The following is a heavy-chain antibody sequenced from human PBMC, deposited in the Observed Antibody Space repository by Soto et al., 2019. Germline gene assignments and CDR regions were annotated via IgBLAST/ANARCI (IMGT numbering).Heavy chain of an antibody. CDR1: GGSISSYY. V-gene: IGHV4-4*07. CDR2: IYTSGST. J-gene: IGHJ4*02. Sequence: SETLSLTCTVSGGSISSYYWSWIRQPAGKGLEWIGRIYTSGSTNYNPSLKSRVTMSVDTSKNQFSLKLSSVTAADTAVYYCARXSETTYYYGSGTPMPDYWGQGTLVTVSS. D-gene: IGHD3-10*01. CDR3: ARXSETTYYYGSGTPMPDY.